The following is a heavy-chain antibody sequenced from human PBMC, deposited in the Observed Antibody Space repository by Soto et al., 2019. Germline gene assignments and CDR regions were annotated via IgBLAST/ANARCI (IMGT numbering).Heavy chain of an antibody. CDR3: ARDTCSSTSCSQPHGMDV. CDR2: ISSSSSYI. Sequence: EVPLVESGGGLVKPGGSLRLSCAASGFTFSSYSMNWVRQAPGKGLEWVSSISSSSSYIYYADSVKGRFTISRDNAKHSLNLQMHSLRAEDTAVYYCARDTCSSTSCSQPHGMDVWGQGTTVTVSS. J-gene: IGHJ6*02. CDR1: GFTFSSYS. V-gene: IGHV3-21*01. D-gene: IGHD2-2*01.